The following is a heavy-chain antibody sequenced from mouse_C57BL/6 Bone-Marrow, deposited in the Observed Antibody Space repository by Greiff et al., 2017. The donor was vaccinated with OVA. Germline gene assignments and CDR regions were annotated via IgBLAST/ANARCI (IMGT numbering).Heavy chain of an antibody. J-gene: IGHJ3*01. D-gene: IGHD2-1*01. V-gene: IGHV5-9*01. Sequence: EVQGVESGGGLVKPGGSLKLSCAASGFTFSSYTMSWVRQTPEKRLEWVATISGGGGNTYYPDSVKGRFTISRDNAKNTLYLQMSSLRSEDTALYYCARHDGNSFAYWGQGTLVTVSA. CDR3: ARHDGNSFAY. CDR2: ISGGGGNT. CDR1: GFTFSSYT.